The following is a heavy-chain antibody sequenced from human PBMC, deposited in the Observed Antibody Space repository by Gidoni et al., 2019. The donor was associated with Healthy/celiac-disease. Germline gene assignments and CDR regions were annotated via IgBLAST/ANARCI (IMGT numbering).Heavy chain of an antibody. CDR2: IYYSGST. V-gene: IGHV4-61*01. J-gene: IGHJ4*02. CDR1: VCSVSSGSYY. Sequence: QVQLQESGPGLVKPSETLSLTCTVSVCSVSSGSYYWSWIRQPPGKGLEWIGYIYYSGSTNYNPSLKSRVTISVDTSKNQFSLKLSSVTAADTAVYYCARGGITDFRRQLDYWGQGTLVTVSS. D-gene: IGHD3-10*01. CDR3: ARGGITDFRRQLDY.